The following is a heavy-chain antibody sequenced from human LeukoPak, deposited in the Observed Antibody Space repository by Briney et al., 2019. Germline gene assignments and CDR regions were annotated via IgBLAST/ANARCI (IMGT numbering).Heavy chain of an antibody. CDR2: ISGSGGST. CDR1: GFTFSSYA. Sequence: GGSLRLSCAASGFTFSSYAMTWVRQAPGKGLEWVSGISGSGGSTNYADSVKGRFTISRDNSKNTLYLQMNSLRAEDTAVYYCAKGSSGSYPNWFDPWGQGTLVAVSS. D-gene: IGHD3-10*01. CDR3: AKGSSGSYPNWFDP. V-gene: IGHV3-23*01. J-gene: IGHJ5*02.